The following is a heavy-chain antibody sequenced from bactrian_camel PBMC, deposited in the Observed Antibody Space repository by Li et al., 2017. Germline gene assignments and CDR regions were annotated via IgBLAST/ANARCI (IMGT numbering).Heavy chain of an antibody. D-gene: IGHD7*01. Sequence: HVQLVESGGGSVQAGGSLSLSCVGNTTSGATLSTYNTYCMAWFRQPAGKEREGVAALYSGGSDRYYADSVKGRFTISRDGDSRNGAEKTVSLQMYSLREEDTAMYYCAVDTRGQWCGLPSRVPWYTYSGQGTQVTVS. CDR2: LYSGGSDR. V-gene: IGHV3S6*01. CDR3: AVDTRGQWCGLPSRVPWYTY. J-gene: IGHJ4*01. CDR1: GATLSTYNTYC.